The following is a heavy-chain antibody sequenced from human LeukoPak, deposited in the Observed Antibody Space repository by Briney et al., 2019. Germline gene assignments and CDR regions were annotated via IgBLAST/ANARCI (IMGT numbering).Heavy chain of an antibody. CDR2: ISGSGGST. CDR1: GFTFSSYA. CDR3: ARVRGSSWSIEDWYFDL. J-gene: IGHJ2*01. D-gene: IGHD6-13*01. V-gene: IGHV3-23*01. Sequence: HPGGSLRLSCAASGFTFSSYAMSWVRQAPGKGLEWVSAISGSGGSTYYADSVKGRFTISRDNSKNTLYLQMNSLRAEDTAVYYCARVRGSSWSIEDWYFDLWGRGTLVTVSS.